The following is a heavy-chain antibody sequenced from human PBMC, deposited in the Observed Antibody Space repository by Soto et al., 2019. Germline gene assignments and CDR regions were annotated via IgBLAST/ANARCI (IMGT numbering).Heavy chain of an antibody. D-gene: IGHD1-26*01. CDR1: GGTFSSYA. J-gene: IGHJ6*02. CDR3: ARGPVEATSCYYYGMDV. Sequence: QVQLVQSGAEVKKPGSSVKVSCKASGGTFSSYAISWVRQAPGQGLEWMGGIIPIFGTANYAQKFQGRVTITADESTSTAYMERSSLRSADTAVYYCARGPVEATSCYYYGMDVWGQGTTVTVSS. CDR2: IIPIFGTA. V-gene: IGHV1-69*12.